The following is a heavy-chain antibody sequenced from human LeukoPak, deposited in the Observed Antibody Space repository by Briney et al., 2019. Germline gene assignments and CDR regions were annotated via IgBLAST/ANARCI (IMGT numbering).Heavy chain of an antibody. CDR1: GYTFTSSD. CDR2: TNPNSGKT. V-gene: IGHV1-8*01. Sequence: VASVEVSCKASGYTFTSSDINWVRQAPGQGLEWIGWTNPNSGKTGYARKFQGRVTMTKNTSISTAYMEVSSLGYDDTAIYYCARGRPALASAGTYDLWGQGTLITVSS. D-gene: IGHD6-13*01. J-gene: IGHJ1*01. CDR3: ARGRPALASAGTYDL.